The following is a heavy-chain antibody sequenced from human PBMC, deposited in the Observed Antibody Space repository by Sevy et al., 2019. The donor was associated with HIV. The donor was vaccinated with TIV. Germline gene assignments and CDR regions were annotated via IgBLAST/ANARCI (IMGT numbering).Heavy chain of an antibody. Sequence: GGSLRLSCTASGFTFGDYAMSWFRQAPGKGLEWVGFIRSKGYGGTTEYAASVKGRFTISSDDSKNIAYVQMNSLKTEDTAVYYCARRPRGTYVFDYWGQGTLVTVSS. CDR2: IRSKGYGGTT. D-gene: IGHD1-1*01. CDR3: ARRPRGTYVFDY. V-gene: IGHV3-49*03. J-gene: IGHJ4*02. CDR1: GFTFGDYA.